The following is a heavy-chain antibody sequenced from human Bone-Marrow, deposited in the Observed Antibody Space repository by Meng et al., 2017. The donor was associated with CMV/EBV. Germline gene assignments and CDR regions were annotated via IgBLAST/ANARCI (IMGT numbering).Heavy chain of an antibody. CDR1: GYTFTGYY. J-gene: IGHJ6*02. D-gene: IGHD3-3*01. Sequence: ASVKVSCKASGYTFTGYYMHWVRQAPGQGLEWMGWINPNSGGTNYAQKFQGRVNMTWNTSISTAYMELSSLRSEDTAVYYCARGQELFFGVVTHYYYYGMDVWGQGTTVTVSS. CDR2: INPNSGGT. CDR3: ARGQELFFGVVTHYYYYGMDV. V-gene: IGHV1-2*02.